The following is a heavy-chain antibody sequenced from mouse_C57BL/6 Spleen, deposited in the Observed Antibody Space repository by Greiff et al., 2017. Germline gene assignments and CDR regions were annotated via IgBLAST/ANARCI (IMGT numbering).Heavy chain of an antibody. V-gene: IGHV1-81*01. CDR2: IYPRSGNT. CDR3: AREDDGNFDY. J-gene: IGHJ2*01. CDR1: GYTFTSYG. Sequence: VKLQESGAELARPGASVKLSCKASGYTFTSYGISWVKQRTGQGLEWIGEIYPRSGNTYYNEKFKGKATLTADKSSSTAYMELRSLTSEDSAVYFCAREDDGNFDYWGQGTTLTVSS.